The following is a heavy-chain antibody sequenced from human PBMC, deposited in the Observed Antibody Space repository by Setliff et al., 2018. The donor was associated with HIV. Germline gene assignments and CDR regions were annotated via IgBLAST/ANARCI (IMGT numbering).Heavy chain of an antibody. J-gene: IGHJ4*02. Sequence: GESLKISCKGVGYRFTSHWIAWVRQMPGKGLEWMGNIYPGDSETRYSPSFQGQVTISADKSMDTAYLQWSSLKASDTAMYYCARPQGGGFDYWGQGTSVTVSS. CDR1: GYRFTSHW. D-gene: IGHD3-16*01. CDR2: IYPGDSET. V-gene: IGHV5-51*01. CDR3: ARPQGGGFDY.